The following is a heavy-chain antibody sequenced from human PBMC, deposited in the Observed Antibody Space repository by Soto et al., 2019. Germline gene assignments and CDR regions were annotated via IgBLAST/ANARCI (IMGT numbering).Heavy chain of an antibody. D-gene: IGHD2-2*01. Sequence: QVQLQESGPGLVKPSQTLSLTCTVSGGSISTDGYYWSWIRQHPGKGLEWIGYVYYTGNTYYSPSLKSRVTISVDTSKKQFSLRLNSVTAADTAVYFCARGYCSNDNCHPYGMDMWGQGTTVTVSS. CDR2: VYYTGNT. V-gene: IGHV4-31*03. CDR1: GGSISTDGYY. J-gene: IGHJ6*02. CDR3: ARGYCSNDNCHPYGMDM.